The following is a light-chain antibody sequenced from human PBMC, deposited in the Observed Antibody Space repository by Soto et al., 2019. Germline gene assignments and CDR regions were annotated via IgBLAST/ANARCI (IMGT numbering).Light chain of an antibody. CDR1: QSVSSN. CDR3: QQYGSSPIT. J-gene: IGKJ5*01. V-gene: IGKV3-20*01. CDR2: GAS. Sequence: EIVMTQSPGTLSVSPGERVTLSCRASQSVSSNLAWYQQKPGQAPRLLIYGASSRATGVPDRFSGSGSGTDFTLTISRLEPEDFAVYYCQQYGSSPITFGQGTRLEIK.